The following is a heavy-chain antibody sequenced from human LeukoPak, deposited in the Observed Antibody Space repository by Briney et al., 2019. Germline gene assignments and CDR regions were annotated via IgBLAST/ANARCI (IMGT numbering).Heavy chain of an antibody. D-gene: IGHD5-12*01. CDR3: AKGAGGYDADYFDY. Sequence: SRGSLRLSCSVSGFTFSIYAMSWVRQAPGKGLEWVSGISGSGGSTFYADSVRGRFTISRDNSKNTLYLQMNSLRVEDTAKYYCAKGAGGYDADYFDYWGQGTLVTVSS. V-gene: IGHV3-23*01. CDR1: GFTFSIYA. J-gene: IGHJ4*02. CDR2: ISGSGGST.